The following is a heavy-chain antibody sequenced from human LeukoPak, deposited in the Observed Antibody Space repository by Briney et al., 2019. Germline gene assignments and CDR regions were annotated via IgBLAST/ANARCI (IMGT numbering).Heavy chain of an antibody. J-gene: IGHJ3*02. CDR3: ARVIRGWGNAFDI. Sequence: GSLRLSCAASGFTFSSYWMSWVRQAPGKGLEWVANIKQDGSEKYYVDSVKGRFTISRDNAKNSLYLQMNSLRAEDTAVYYCARVIRGWGNAFDIWGQGTMVTVSS. CDR1: GFTFSSYW. CDR2: IKQDGSEK. D-gene: IGHD7-27*01. V-gene: IGHV3-7*03.